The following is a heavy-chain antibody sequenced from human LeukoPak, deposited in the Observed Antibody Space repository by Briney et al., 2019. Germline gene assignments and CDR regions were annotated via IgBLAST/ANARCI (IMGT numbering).Heavy chain of an antibody. J-gene: IGHJ4*02. CDR1: GDSVSSNNAV. CDR3: ARSVNSGCLDC. Sequence: SQTLSLTCAISGDSVSSNNAVWNWIRQSPSRGLEWLGKTYYRSKWNYDYAVSMKSRITINPDTSKNHLSLQLSSVTPEDTAVYYCARSVNSGCLDCWGQGVLVTVSS. CDR2: TYYRSKWNY. D-gene: IGHD3-10*01. V-gene: IGHV6-1*01.